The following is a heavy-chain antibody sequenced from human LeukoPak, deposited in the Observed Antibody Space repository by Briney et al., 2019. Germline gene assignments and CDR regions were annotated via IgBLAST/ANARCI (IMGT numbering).Heavy chain of an antibody. V-gene: IGHV1-24*01. D-gene: IGHD3-9*01. CDR2: FDPEDGET. CDR1: GYTLTELY. CDR3: ATAPTYYDILTGYPYGMDV. Sequence: ASVKVSCKVSGYTLTELYMHWVRQAPGKGLEWMGGFDPEDGETIYAQKFQGRVTMTEDTSTDTAYMELSSLRSEDTAVYYCATAPTYYDILTGYPYGMDVWGQGTTVTVSS. J-gene: IGHJ6*02.